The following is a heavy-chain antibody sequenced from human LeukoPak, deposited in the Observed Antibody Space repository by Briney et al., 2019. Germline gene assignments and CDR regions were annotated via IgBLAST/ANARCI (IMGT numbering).Heavy chain of an antibody. CDR1: GGSISSYY. CDR2: IYDSGST. V-gene: IGHV4-59*07. Sequence: SDTLSLTCTVSGGSISSYYWSWIRQPQGKGLERIGNIYDSGSTNYNPSLKSRITISVDTSKNQCSLKLSSVTAADTAVYYCARQSISGSSLSYFDYWGQGTLVNVSS. CDR3: ARQSISGSSLSYFDY. D-gene: IGHD3-22*01. J-gene: IGHJ4*02.